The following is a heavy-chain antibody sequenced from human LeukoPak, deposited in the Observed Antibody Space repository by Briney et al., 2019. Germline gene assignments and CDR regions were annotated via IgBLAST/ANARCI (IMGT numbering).Heavy chain of an antibody. CDR3: ARDKGIAVAGTYYYGMDV. Sequence: KPGGSLRLSCAASGFTFSSYRMNWVRQAPGKGLEWVSSISSSSSYIYYADSVKGRFTISRDNAKNSLYLQMNSLRAEDTAVYYCARDKGIAVAGTYYYGMDVWGQGTTVTVSS. CDR2: ISSSSSYI. CDR1: GFTFSSYR. V-gene: IGHV3-21*01. J-gene: IGHJ6*02. D-gene: IGHD6-19*01.